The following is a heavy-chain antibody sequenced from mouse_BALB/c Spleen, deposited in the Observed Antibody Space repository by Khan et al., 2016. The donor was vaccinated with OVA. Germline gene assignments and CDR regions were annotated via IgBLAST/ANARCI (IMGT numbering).Heavy chain of an antibody. CDR2: INPGSGGT. D-gene: IGHD1-1*02. J-gene: IGHJ3*01. Sequence: QVQLKESGAELVRPGTSVKVSCKASGYAFNNYMIEWVKQRPGQGLEWIGVINPGSGGTNYNEKFKGKATLTADKSSNTAYMQLSSLTSDDSAGYFCARGGYGSLAYWGQGTLVTVSA. CDR3: ARGGYGSLAY. CDR1: GYAFNNYM. V-gene: IGHV1-54*01.